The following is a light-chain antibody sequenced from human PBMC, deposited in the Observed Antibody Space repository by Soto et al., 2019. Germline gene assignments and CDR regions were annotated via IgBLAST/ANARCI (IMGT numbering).Light chain of an antibody. CDR2: EVT. CDR1: SGDIGSYNR. V-gene: IGLV2-14*01. CDR3: SSYTNINTRACV. Sequence: QSALPQPASVSGSPGQSITISCTGTSGDIGSYNRVSWYRQHPGKAPKLIIYEVTDRPSGVSNRFSGSKSGNTASLTISGLQAEDEAEYYCSSYTNINTRACVFGTGTKVTLL. J-gene: IGLJ1*01.